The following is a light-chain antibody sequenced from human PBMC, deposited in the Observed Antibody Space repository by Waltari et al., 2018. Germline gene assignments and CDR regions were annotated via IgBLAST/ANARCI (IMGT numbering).Light chain of an antibody. CDR2: DIN. J-gene: IGLJ3*02. CDR1: SSDVGGYNY. CDR3: CSYVGSNIYWV. Sequence: QSALTQPRSVSGSPGQSVTISCTGNSSDVGGYNYVSWYQQQHDKAPKLIIYDINKRPSGVPDRFSGSKSGNTASLTISWLQAEDEADYYCCSYVGSNIYWVFGGGTKLTVL. V-gene: IGLV2-11*01.